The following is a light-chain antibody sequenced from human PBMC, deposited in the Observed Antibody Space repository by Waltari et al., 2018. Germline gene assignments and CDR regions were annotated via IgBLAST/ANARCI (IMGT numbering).Light chain of an antibody. CDR3: QQYEAFPVT. CDR1: QSFNRW. V-gene: IGKV1-5*03. CDR2: KAS. Sequence: DIQMTQSPSPLSASVGDRVTITCRASQSFNRWLAWYQQKPGKAPKLLISKASALQNGVAPRFSGGGSGTEFTLTISNLQPDDSSTYYCQQYEAFPVTFGHGTKVEIK. J-gene: IGKJ1*01.